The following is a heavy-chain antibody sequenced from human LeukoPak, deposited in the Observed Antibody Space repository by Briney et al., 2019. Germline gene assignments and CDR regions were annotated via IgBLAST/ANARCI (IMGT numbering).Heavy chain of an antibody. D-gene: IGHD4-17*01. CDR2: ISAYNGNT. CDR3: ARERTDYGDYDLLDYYYGMDV. J-gene: IGHJ6*02. CDR1: GYTFTSHG. V-gene: IGHV1-18*01. Sequence: ASVKVSCKASGYTFTSHGISWVRQAPGQGLEWMGWISAYNGNTNYAQKLQGRVTMTTDTSTSTAYMELRSLRSDDTAVYYCARERTDYGDYDLLDYYYGMDVWGQGTTVTVSS.